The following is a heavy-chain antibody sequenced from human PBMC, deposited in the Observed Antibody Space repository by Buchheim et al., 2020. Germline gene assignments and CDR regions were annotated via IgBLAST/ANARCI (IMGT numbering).Heavy chain of an antibody. CDR3: ARYGGVGSKWGAGNY. CDR2: IRYRGST. D-gene: IGHD1-26*01. V-gene: IGHV4-31*02. Sequence: QLQLQESGPGLVKPSQTLSLTCSVSGDSISRGGHYWSWIRQHPGEGLEWIGYIRYRGSTNYNPSLKSRITLSLDTSKNQMSLKLTSVTAADTAVYYCARYGGVGSKWGAGNYWGQGAL. CDR1: GDSISRGGHY. J-gene: IGHJ4*02.